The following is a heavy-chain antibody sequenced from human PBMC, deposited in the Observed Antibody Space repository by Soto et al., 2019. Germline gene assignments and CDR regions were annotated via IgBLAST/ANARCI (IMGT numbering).Heavy chain of an antibody. CDR3: ARDGYSNHRYFDF. Sequence: QVQLQQWGAGLLKPSETLSLTCAVYGAPFSGYYWSWIRQPPGKGLEWIGEINHSGSTNYNPSLKSRVTISVDTSRNQFSLKMTSVTTADTAVYYCARDGYSNHRYFDFWGRGTPVTVSS. CDR1: GAPFSGYY. J-gene: IGHJ2*01. CDR2: INHSGST. V-gene: IGHV4-34*01. D-gene: IGHD4-4*01.